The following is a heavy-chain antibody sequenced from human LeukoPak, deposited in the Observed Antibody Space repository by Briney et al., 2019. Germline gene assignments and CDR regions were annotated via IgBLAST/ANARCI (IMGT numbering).Heavy chain of an antibody. J-gene: IGHJ4*02. D-gene: IGHD3-9*01. CDR3: ARFSVGGRYDFDY. CDR1: GYRFTAYY. V-gene: IGHV1-2*02. Sequence: ASVKVSCKAYGYRFTAYYLHWVRQAPGQGLEWMGWISPNSGATKYAQKFQDRITMTRDTSINTAYMELSRLRSDDTAVYYCARFSVGGRYDFDYWGQGTLVTVSS. CDR2: ISPNSGAT.